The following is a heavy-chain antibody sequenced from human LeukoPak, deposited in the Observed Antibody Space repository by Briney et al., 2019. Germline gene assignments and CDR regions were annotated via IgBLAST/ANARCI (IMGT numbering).Heavy chain of an antibody. Sequence: GASVKVSCKASGYTFTSYGISWVRQAPGQGLEWMGWISAYSGNTNYAQKLQGRVTMTTDTSTSTAYMELRSLRSDDTAVYYCARASVVVAASHFDYWGQGTLVTVSS. V-gene: IGHV1-18*04. CDR1: GYTFTSYG. D-gene: IGHD2-15*01. CDR2: ISAYSGNT. CDR3: ARASVVVAASHFDY. J-gene: IGHJ4*02.